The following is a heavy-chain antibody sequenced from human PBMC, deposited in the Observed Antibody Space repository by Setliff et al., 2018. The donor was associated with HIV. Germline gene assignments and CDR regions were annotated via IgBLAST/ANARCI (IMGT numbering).Heavy chain of an antibody. D-gene: IGHD7-27*01. J-gene: IGHJ3*01. CDR2: IYYSAST. Sequence: LSLTCTVSGASISSGGYYWSWIRQHPGKGLEWIGYIYYSASTSYNPSLKSRVTMSVDTSKNQFSLNVSSVTAADTAVYYCARGWGHDGFDFWGQGTMVTVSS. CDR3: ARGWGHDGFDF. V-gene: IGHV4-31*03. CDR1: GASISSGGYY.